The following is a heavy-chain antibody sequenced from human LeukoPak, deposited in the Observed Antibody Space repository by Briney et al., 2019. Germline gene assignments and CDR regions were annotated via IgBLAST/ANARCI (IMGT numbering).Heavy chain of an antibody. J-gene: IGHJ6*03. CDR1: GFTVSSNY. Sequence: GGSLRLSCAASGFTVSSNYMSWVRQAPGKGLEWVSVIYSGGSTYYADSVKGRFTISRDNSKNTLYLQMNSLRAEDTAVYYCARRVRSRKDLLPNYCYYMDVWGKGITVTISS. CDR2: IYSGGST. V-gene: IGHV3-66*04. CDR3: ARRVRSRKDLLPNYCYYMDV. D-gene: IGHD1-26*01.